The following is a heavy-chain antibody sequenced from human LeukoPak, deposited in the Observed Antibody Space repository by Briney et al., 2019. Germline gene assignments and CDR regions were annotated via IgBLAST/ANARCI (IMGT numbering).Heavy chain of an antibody. D-gene: IGHD5-24*01. CDR3: ARDQETIGGDGYNY. J-gene: IGHJ4*02. Sequence: ASVTVSCKTSGYTFTSFGLSWVRQAPGQGLEWMGWISAYNGNINYTQKLQGRVTMTTDTSTSTAFMELSSLRSEDTAVYYCARDQETIGGDGYNYWGQGTLVTASS. CDR2: ISAYNGNI. V-gene: IGHV1-18*01. CDR1: GYTFTSFG.